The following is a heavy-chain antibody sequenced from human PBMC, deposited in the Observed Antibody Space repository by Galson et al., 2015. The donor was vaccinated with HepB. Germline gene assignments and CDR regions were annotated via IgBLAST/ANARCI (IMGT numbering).Heavy chain of an antibody. V-gene: IGHV3-49*03. J-gene: IGHJ2*01. CDR1: GFTFGDYA. D-gene: IGHD6-13*01. CDR3: TREGDSSSWYRNWYFDL. Sequence: SLRLSCAASGFTFGDYAMSWFRQAPGKGLEWVGFIRSKAYGGTTEYAASVKGRFTISRDDSKSIAYLQMNSLKTEDTAVYYCTREGDSSSWYRNWYFDLWGRGTLVTVSS. CDR2: IRSKAYGGTT.